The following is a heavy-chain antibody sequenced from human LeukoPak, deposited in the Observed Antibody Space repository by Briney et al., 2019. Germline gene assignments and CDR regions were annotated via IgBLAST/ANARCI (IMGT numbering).Heavy chain of an antibody. D-gene: IGHD6-13*01. CDR2: IYYSGNT. V-gene: IGHV4-59*08. Sequence: KPSETLSLTCTVSDGSISSYYRSWIRQPPGKGLEWIGYIYYSGNTNYNPSLKSRVTISVDTSKSQFSLRLNSVTAADTAVYYCARQIIRGQYLVHFDYWGQGTLVTVSS. J-gene: IGHJ4*02. CDR1: DGSISSYY. CDR3: ARQIIRGQYLVHFDY.